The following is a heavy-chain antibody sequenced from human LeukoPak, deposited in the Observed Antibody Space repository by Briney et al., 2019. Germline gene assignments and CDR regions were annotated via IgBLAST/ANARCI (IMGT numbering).Heavy chain of an antibody. CDR2: ISSSGSNK. CDR3: ARVGATMTSFNGWFDS. Sequence: GGSLRLSCAASGFTFSSYWMNWIRQAPGKGLEWVSYISSSGSNKYYADSVKGRFTISRDNAKNSVYLQMNSLRAEDTAVYYCARVGATMTSFNGWFDSWGQGNLVTVSS. J-gene: IGHJ5*01. V-gene: IGHV3-48*04. CDR1: GFTFSSYW. D-gene: IGHD4-17*01.